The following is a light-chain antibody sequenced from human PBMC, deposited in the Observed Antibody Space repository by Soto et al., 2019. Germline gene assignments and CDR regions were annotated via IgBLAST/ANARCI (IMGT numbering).Light chain of an antibody. CDR2: AAS. Sequence: AIRMTQSPSSLSASTGDRVTITCRASQGISSYLAWYQQKPGKAPKLLIYAASTLQSGVPSRFSGSGSGTDFTLTISCLQSEDFATYYCQQYYSYPWTCGQGTKV. J-gene: IGKJ1*01. V-gene: IGKV1-8*01. CDR1: QGISSY. CDR3: QQYYSYPWT.